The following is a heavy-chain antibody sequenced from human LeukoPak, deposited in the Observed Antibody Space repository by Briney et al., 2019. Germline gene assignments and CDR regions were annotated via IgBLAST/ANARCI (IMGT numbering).Heavy chain of an antibody. CDR1: GGTFSSYA. D-gene: IGHD3-3*01. CDR3: ARDTNDFWSGRFDY. J-gene: IGHJ4*02. CDR2: IIPILGIA. V-gene: IGHV1-69*04. Sequence: ASVKVSCKASGGTFSSYAISWVRQAPGQGPEWMGRIIPILGIANYAQKFQGRVTLTPDKSTSTAYMELSSLRSEDTAVYYCARDTNDFWSGRFDYWGQGTLVTVSS.